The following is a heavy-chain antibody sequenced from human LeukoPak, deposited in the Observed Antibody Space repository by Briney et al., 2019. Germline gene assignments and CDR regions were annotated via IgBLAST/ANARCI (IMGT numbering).Heavy chain of an antibody. CDR1: GGTFSSYA. Sequence: SVKVSCKASGGTFSSYAISWVRQAPGQGLEWMGRIIPILGIANYAQKFQGRVTITADKSTSTADMELSSLRSEDTAVYYCARYCSGGSCYYYYYGMDVWGQGTTVTVSS. CDR2: IIPILGIA. V-gene: IGHV1-69*04. J-gene: IGHJ6*02. D-gene: IGHD2-15*01. CDR3: ARYCSGGSCYYYYYGMDV.